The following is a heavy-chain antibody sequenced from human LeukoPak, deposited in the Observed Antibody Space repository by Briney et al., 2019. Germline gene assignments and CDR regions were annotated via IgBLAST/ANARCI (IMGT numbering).Heavy chain of an antibody. J-gene: IGHJ4*02. CDR2: INDDGSEK. CDR1: GFSLSNYW. V-gene: IGHV3-7*01. Sequence: GGSLRLSCVASGFSLSNYWMSWVRQAPGKGLEWVANINDDGSEKYYVGSVKGRFAISRDNAKNTLYLQKDNLRVEDTAVYYCARLTPGQQWIYYWGQGALVTVSS. D-gene: IGHD6-19*01. CDR3: ARLTPGQQWIYY.